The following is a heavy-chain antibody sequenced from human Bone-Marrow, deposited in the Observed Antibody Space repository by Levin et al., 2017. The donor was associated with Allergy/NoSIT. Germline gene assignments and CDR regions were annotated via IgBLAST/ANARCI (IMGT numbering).Heavy chain of an antibody. V-gene: IGHV1-69*13. J-gene: IGHJ6*02. CDR1: GGSFNSYA. Sequence: GASVKVSCTASGGSFNSYAISWVRQAPGQGLEWMGGIIPLFVKPHYAQKYQGRVTITADESASTAYMEFHNLRSDDTAGYYCARVNEDGMVGATFGSHYQYGMDVWGQGTTVIVSS. CDR3: ARVNEDGMVGATFGSHYQYGMDV. D-gene: IGHD1-26*01. CDR2: IIPLFVKP.